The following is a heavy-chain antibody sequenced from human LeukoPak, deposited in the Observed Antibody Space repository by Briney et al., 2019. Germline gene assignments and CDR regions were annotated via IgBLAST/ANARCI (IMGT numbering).Heavy chain of an antibody. V-gene: IGHV4-39*07. Sequence: PSETLSLTCIVSGDSINTNTYYWGWIRQPPGKGLEWIGSIYYTGSTYYNPSLKSRVTISVDTSKNQFSLKLISVTAADTAVYYCARAGGVWGSYRTDYYFDYWGQGTLVTVSS. CDR3: ARAGGVWGSYRTDYYFDY. CDR2: IYYTGST. J-gene: IGHJ4*02. D-gene: IGHD3-16*02. CDR1: GDSINTNTYY.